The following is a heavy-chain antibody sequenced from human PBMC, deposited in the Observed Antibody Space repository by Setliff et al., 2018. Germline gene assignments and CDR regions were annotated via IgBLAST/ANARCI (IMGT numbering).Heavy chain of an antibody. V-gene: IGHV3-23*01. CDR1: GFTFSSYA. CDR3: AKGGYSGSHYFDY. Sequence: GGSLRLSCAASGFTFSSYAMSWVRQAPGKGLEWVSAISGSGDSTYYADSVKGRFTISRDNSNNALYLQMNSLRAEDTAIYYCAKGGYSGSHYFDYWGQGTLVTVSS. J-gene: IGHJ4*02. CDR2: ISGSGDST. D-gene: IGHD1-26*01.